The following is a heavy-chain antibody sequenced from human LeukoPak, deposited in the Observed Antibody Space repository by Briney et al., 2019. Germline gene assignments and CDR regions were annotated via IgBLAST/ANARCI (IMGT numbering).Heavy chain of an antibody. CDR1: GFTFDDYA. D-gene: IGHD1-26*01. CDR3: AKDRVYEIGANWFDP. CDR2: ISWNSGSI. Sequence: GGSLRLSCAASGFTFDDYAMHWVRQAPGKGLEWVSGISWNSGSIGYADSVKGRFTISRDNAKNSLYLQMNSLRAKDTAFYYCAKDRVYEIGANWFDPWGQGTLVTVSS. V-gene: IGHV3-9*01. J-gene: IGHJ5*02.